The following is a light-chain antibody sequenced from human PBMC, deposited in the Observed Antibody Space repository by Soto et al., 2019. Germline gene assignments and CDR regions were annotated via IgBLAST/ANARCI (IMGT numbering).Light chain of an antibody. V-gene: IGKV3-20*01. CDR2: GAS. Sequence: EIVLTQSPGTLSLSPGERATLSCRASQSVSSNYLVWYQQKPGQAPRLLIYGASSRATGIPDRFSGSGSGTDFTLTISSLQPEDVATYYCQKYDSAPWTFGQGTKVEIK. CDR3: QKYDSAPWT. J-gene: IGKJ1*01. CDR1: QSVSSNY.